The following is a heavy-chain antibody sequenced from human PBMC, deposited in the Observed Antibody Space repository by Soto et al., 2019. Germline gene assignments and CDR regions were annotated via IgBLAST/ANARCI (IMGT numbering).Heavy chain of an antibody. D-gene: IGHD2-8*01. Sequence: ASVKVSCKASGYTFTSCGISWVRQARGQGLEWMGWISAYNGNTNYAQKLQGRVTMTTDTSTSTAYMELRSLRSDDTAVYSCAVIMDDVYYYGMDVWGQGTTVTVSS. J-gene: IGHJ6*02. V-gene: IGHV1-18*01. CDR2: ISAYNGNT. CDR1: GYTFTSCG. CDR3: AVIMDDVYYYGMDV.